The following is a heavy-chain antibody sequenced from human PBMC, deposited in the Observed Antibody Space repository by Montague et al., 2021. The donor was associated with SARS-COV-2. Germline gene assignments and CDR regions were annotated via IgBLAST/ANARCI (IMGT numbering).Heavy chain of an antibody. CDR3: ASESGECARTTCYRPYYYGLAV. Sequence: SETLSLTCNVSDDSMGGYYWSWSRQSPGKGLEWIGYRYYSGSTSINPSLRSRGTISTDTSKNQVSLKMTSVTTADTAVYYCASESGECARTTCYRPYYYGLAVWGQGTTVTVSS. D-gene: IGHD3-16*02. CDR2: RYYSGST. CDR1: DDSMGGYY. J-gene: IGHJ6*02. V-gene: IGHV4-59*01.